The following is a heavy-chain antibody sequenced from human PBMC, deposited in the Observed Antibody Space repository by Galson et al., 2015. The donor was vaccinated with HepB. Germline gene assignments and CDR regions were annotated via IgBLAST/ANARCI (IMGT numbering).Heavy chain of an antibody. V-gene: IGHV7-4-1*02. Sequence: SVKVSCKASGYTLTSYAMNWVRQAPGQGLEWMGWINTNTGNPTYAQGFTGRFVFSLDTSVSTAYLQISSLKAEDTAVYYCARMLWGAAEVPTIDYWGQGTLVTVSS. CDR2: INTNTGNP. CDR3: ARMLWGAAEVPTIDY. J-gene: IGHJ4*02. D-gene: IGHD6-25*01. CDR1: GYTLTSYA.